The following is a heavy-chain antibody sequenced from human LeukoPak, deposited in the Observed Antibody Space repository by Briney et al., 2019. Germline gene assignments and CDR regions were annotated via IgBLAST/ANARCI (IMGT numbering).Heavy chain of an antibody. D-gene: IGHD2-15*01. J-gene: IGHJ5*02. CDR1: GGSISSDY. CDR2: MYYTGST. Sequence: SETLSLTCSVSGGSISSDYWSWIRQPPGKGLEWIGYMYYTGSTNYNPSFKSRVTISVDTSKNQFSLNLISVTAADTAVYFCARGRGGGGSSNNWFDPWGQGTLVTVSS. V-gene: IGHV4-59*12. CDR3: ARGRGGGGSSNNWFDP.